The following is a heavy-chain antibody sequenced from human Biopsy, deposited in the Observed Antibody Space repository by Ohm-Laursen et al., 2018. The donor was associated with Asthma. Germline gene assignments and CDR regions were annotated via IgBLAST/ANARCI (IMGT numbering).Heavy chain of an antibody. V-gene: IGHV3-7*01. J-gene: IGHJ3*01. D-gene: IGHD3-22*01. CDR3: TRREYSDSQISPLDL. CDR1: GLTFGDYC. Sequence: GSLRLSCSASGLTFGDYCMSWVRQVPGQGLEWVANIKHDGSEKNHVDSLKGRFTISRDNAKNSLYLQMNSLRAEDTAVYYCTRREYSDSQISPLDLWGHGTMVTVSS. CDR2: IKHDGSEK.